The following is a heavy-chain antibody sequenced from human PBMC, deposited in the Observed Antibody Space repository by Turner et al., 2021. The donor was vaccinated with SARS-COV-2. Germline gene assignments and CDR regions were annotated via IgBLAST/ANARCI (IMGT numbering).Heavy chain of an antibody. V-gene: IGHV1-2*02. D-gene: IGHD5-18*01. CDR2: INPISGGT. CDR3: AREGSTYGSDYYYYYGKDV. J-gene: IGHJ6*02. CDR1: GYTFTGYY. Sequence: QVQLVQSGAEVKKPGASVKVSCKASGYTFTGYYMHWVRQAPGQGLELMGWINPISGGTNDAQKFQGRVTMTRDTSISTAYMDLSRLRSDDTAVYFWAREGSTYGSDYYYYYGKDVWGQGTTVTVSS.